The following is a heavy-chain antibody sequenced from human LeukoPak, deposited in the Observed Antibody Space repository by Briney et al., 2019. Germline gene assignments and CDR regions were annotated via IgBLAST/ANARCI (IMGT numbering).Heavy chain of an antibody. Sequence: GGSLRLSCAASGFTFDDYGMSWVRQAPGKGLEWVSGISWNSGSIGYADSVKGRFTISRDNAKNSLYLQMNSLRAEDTALYYCAKVYGSGSFFDYWGQGTLVTVSS. CDR2: ISWNSGSI. CDR3: AKVYGSGSFFDY. J-gene: IGHJ4*02. CDR1: GFTFDDYG. D-gene: IGHD3-10*01. V-gene: IGHV3-9*01.